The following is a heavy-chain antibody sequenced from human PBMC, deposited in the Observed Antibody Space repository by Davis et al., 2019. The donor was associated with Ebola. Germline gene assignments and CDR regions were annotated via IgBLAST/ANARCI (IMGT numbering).Heavy chain of an antibody. CDR3: ARGQYKRDY. J-gene: IGHJ4*02. CDR1: GGSISSYY. Sequence: SETLSLTCTVSGGSISSYYWNWIRQPPGKGLEWIGEINHSGRTNYNPSLKSRVTISVDTSKNQFSLTLTSVTAADTAVYYCARGQYKRDYWGQGTLVTVSS. CDR2: INHSGRT. V-gene: IGHV4-34*01. D-gene: IGHD1-1*01.